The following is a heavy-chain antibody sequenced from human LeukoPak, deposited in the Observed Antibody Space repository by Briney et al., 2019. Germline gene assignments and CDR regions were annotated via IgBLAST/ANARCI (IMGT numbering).Heavy chain of an antibody. CDR3: ARDSHYWCTNGVCYPIAVAGTPHNWFDP. Sequence: SETLSLTCAVYGGSFSGYYWSWIRQPPGKGLEWIGEINHSGSTNYNPSLKSRVTISVDTSKNQFSLKLNSVTPEDTAVYYCARDSHYWCTNGVCYPIAVAGTPHNWFDPWGQGTLVTVSS. J-gene: IGHJ5*02. V-gene: IGHV4-34*01. CDR2: INHSGST. CDR1: GGSFSGYY. D-gene: IGHD2-8*01.